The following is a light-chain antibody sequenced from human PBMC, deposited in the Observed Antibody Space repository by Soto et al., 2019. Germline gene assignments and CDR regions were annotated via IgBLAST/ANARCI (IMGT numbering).Light chain of an antibody. V-gene: IGLV7-43*01. CDR1: TGAVTTARS. CDR3: LLHYGDPQLWV. J-gene: IGLJ3*02. Sequence: VVTQEPSLTVSPGGTVTLTCASSTGAVTTARSANWIQQKPGQAPRALLYSTTNRHSWTPARFSGSLLGGKAALTLSGVQPEDDADYYCLLHYGDPQLWVFGGGTKLTVL. CDR2: STT.